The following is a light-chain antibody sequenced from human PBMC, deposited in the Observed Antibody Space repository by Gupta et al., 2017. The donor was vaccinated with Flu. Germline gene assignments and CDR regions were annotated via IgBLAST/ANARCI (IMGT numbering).Light chain of an antibody. V-gene: IGKV3-11*01. CDR1: QSVSSY. J-gene: IGKJ5*01. CDR2: DAS. Sequence: SLGERATLSCRASQSVSSYLAWYQQKPGQAPRLLIYDASNRATGIPARFSGSGSGTDFTLTISSLEPEDFAVYYCQQRSNGPITFGQGTRLEIK. CDR3: QQRSNGPIT.